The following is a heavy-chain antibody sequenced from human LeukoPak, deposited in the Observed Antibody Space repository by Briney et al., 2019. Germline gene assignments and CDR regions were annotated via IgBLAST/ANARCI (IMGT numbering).Heavy chain of an antibody. CDR2: FDPEDGET. CDR3: VTDPTYYYDSSGYYEVDY. CDR1: GYTLTELS. J-gene: IGHJ4*02. V-gene: IGHV1-24*01. Sequence: ASVKVSCKVSGYTLTELSMHWVRQAPGKGLEWMGGFDPEDGETIYAQKFQGRVTMTEDTSTDTAYMELSSLRSEDTAVHYCVTDPTYYYDSSGYYEVDYWGQGTLVTVSS. D-gene: IGHD3-22*01.